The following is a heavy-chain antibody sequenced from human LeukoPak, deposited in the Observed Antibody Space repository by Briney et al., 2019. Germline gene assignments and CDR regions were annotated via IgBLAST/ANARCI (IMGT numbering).Heavy chain of an antibody. CDR1: GFTFSSYW. Sequence: GGSLRLSCAASGFTFSSYWMTWVRQAPGKGLEWVANIKQDGSDENYLDSVKGRFTISRDNAKNSLYLQMNRLRAEDTAMYYCARDRGKYQLLNSDYWGQGTLVTVSS. V-gene: IGHV3-7*01. CDR3: ARDRGKYQLLNSDY. D-gene: IGHD2-2*01. CDR2: IKQDGSDE. J-gene: IGHJ4*02.